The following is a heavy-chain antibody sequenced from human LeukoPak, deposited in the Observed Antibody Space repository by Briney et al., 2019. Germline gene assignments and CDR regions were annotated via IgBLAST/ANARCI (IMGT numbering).Heavy chain of an antibody. CDR3: ARQAVAGGHFDY. J-gene: IGHJ4*02. CDR2: IFHSGST. CDR1: DYSISSGFY. V-gene: IGHV4-38-2*02. Sequence: KPSEILSLTCTVSDYSISSGFYRGWIRQPPGKGLEWIVNIFHSGSTYYNPSLKGRVTISVDTSKNQFSLKLTSVTAADTAVYYCARQAVAGGHFDYWGQGTLVTVSS. D-gene: IGHD6-19*01.